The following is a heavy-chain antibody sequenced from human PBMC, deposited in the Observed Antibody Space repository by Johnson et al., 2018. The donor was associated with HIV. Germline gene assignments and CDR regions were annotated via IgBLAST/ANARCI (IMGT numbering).Heavy chain of an antibody. V-gene: IGHV3-33*08. CDR3: VSAVANSRNAFDI. Sequence: VQLVESGGGVVQPGRSLRLSCAASGFTFSDYYMSWIRQAPGKGLEWVAVIWYDGSNKYYADSVKGRFTISRDNSKNTLYLQMNSLRAEDTAVYYCVSAVANSRNAFDIWGQGTMVTVSS. D-gene: IGHD6-19*01. J-gene: IGHJ3*02. CDR1: GFTFSDYY. CDR2: IWYDGSNK.